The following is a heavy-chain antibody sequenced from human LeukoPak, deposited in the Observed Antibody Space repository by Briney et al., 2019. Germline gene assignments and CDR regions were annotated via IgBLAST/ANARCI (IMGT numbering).Heavy chain of an antibody. V-gene: IGHV1-8*02. Sequence: ASVKVSCKASGGTFSSYAISWVRQAPGQGLEWMGWMNPNSGNTGYAQKFQGRVTMTRNTSISTAYMELSSLRSEDTAVYYCARAFDSNWDYWGQGTLVTVSS. D-gene: IGHD4-11*01. CDR3: ARAFDSNWDY. CDR2: MNPNSGNT. CDR1: GGTFSSYA. J-gene: IGHJ4*02.